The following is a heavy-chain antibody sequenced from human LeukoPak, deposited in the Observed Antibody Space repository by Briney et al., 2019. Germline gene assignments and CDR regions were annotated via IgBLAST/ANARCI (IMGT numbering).Heavy chain of an antibody. Sequence: PSETLSLTCTVSGGSISSGGYYWSWIRQHPGEGLEWIGYIYYSGSTYYNPSLKSRVTISVDTSKIQFSLKLSSVTAADTAVYYCAGTSRSSETWGQGTLVTVSS. V-gene: IGHV4-31*03. CDR1: GGSISSGGYY. D-gene: IGHD6-6*01. CDR3: AGTSRSSET. CDR2: IYYSGST. J-gene: IGHJ5*02.